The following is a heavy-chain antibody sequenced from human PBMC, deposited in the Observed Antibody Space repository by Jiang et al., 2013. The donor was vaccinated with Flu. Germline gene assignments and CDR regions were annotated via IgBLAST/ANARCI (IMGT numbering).Heavy chain of an antibody. V-gene: IGHV4-4*02. J-gene: IGHJ4*02. CDR3: ARETSHTGYYHDYNGYQSYLDS. CDR2: IHHRGTT. Sequence: PGLVKPSGTLSLTCVVSDGSISSDNWWSWVRQAPGKGLEWIGEIHHRGTTNYNPSFRSRVTMSVETSKNQFSLRLSSATAADTAVYYCARETSHTGYYHDYNGYQSYLDSWGQGTLVTVSS. CDR1: DGSISSDNW. D-gene: IGHD3-22*01.